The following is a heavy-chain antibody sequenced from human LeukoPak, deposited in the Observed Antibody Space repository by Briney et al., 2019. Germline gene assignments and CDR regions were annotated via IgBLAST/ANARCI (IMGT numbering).Heavy chain of an antibody. J-gene: IGHJ6*02. D-gene: IGHD3-16*02. Sequence: PGGSLRLSCAAYGFTFSSYSMNWVRQAPGKGLEWVSSISSSSSYIYYADSVKGRFTISRDNAKNSLYLQMNSLRAEDTAVYYCARVGGLSFYGMDVWGQGTTVTVSS. CDR2: ISSSSSYI. CDR3: ARVGGLSFYGMDV. CDR1: GFTFSSYS. V-gene: IGHV3-21*01.